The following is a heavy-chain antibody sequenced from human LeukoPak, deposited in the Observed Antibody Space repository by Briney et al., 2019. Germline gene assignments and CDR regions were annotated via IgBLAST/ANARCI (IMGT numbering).Heavy chain of an antibody. CDR2: ISGSDDST. J-gene: IGHJ4*02. CDR3: ARDKWELRD. CDR1: GFTFTSYA. Sequence: GGSLRLSCAASGFTFTSYAMTWVRQAPGKGLEWVSDISGSDDSTYYADSVKGRFTISRDNSKNTLYLQMNSLRAEDTAVYYCARDKWELRDWGQGTLVTVSS. D-gene: IGHD1-26*01. V-gene: IGHV3-23*01.